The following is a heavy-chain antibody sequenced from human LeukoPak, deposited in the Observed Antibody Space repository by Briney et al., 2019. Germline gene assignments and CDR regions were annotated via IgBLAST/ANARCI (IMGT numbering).Heavy chain of an antibody. Sequence: AGSLSPSCAASEFTFSSYMMYWGRQAAGKVLGWVSSISSSSSYIYYADSVKGRFTISRDNAKNSLYLQMNSLRAEDTAVYYCARVSSGWPLDYWGQGTLVTVSS. J-gene: IGHJ4*02. V-gene: IGHV3-21*01. CDR2: ISSSSSYI. CDR1: EFTFSSYM. D-gene: IGHD6-19*01. CDR3: ARVSSGWPLDY.